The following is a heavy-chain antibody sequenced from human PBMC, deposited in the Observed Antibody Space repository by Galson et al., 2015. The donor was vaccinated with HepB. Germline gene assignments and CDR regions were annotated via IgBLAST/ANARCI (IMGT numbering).Heavy chain of an antibody. CDR3: ARAAQLWFPLDY. CDR2: ISASKGNT. J-gene: IGHJ4*02. CDR1: GYTFRMNG. Sequence: QSGAEVKEPGASVKVSCKASGYTFRMNGISWVRQAPGQGLEWMGWISASKGNTNYGQKFQDRVTMTRDTSITTAYMELSRLRSDDTAVYYCARAAQLWFPLDYWGQGTLVTVSS. V-gene: IGHV1-18*01. D-gene: IGHD5-18*01.